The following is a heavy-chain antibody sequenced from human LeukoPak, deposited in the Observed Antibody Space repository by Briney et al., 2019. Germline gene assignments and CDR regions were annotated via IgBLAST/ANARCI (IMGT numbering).Heavy chain of an antibody. J-gene: IGHJ2*01. D-gene: IGHD3-22*01. CDR3: ARRDHYDTNAYDRYWYFDL. CDR2: ISDSGRTT. CDR1: GFTFSNYA. V-gene: IGHV3-23*01. Sequence: QPGGSLRLSCAASGFTFSNYAMSWVRQDPGKGLEWVSAISDSGRTTYYADSVKARFTISRDNSKNTVYLQMNSLRAEDTAVYYCARRDHYDTNAYDRYWYFDLWGRGTLVTVSS.